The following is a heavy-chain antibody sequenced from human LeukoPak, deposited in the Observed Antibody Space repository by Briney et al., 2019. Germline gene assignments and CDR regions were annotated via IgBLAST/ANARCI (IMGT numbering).Heavy chain of an antibody. CDR3: ATEGRNYDFWSGRNWFDP. Sequence: SETLSLTCTVSGGSISSGSYYWSWVRQPAGKGLEWIGRIYTSGSTNYNPSLKSRVTISVDTSKNQFSLKLSSVTASDTAVYYCATEGRNYDFWSGRNWFDPWGQGTLVTASS. V-gene: IGHV4-61*02. CDR2: IYTSGST. J-gene: IGHJ5*02. D-gene: IGHD3-3*01. CDR1: GGSISSGSYY.